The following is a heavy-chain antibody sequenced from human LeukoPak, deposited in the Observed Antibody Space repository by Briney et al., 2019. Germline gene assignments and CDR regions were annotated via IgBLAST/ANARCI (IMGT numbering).Heavy chain of an antibody. D-gene: IGHD3-22*01. Sequence: GGSLRLSCAASGFTFSTYAMSWVRQAPGKGLEWVSGISGSGGCTYYADSVKGRFTISRDNSKNTLYLQMDSLRAEDTAVYYCAKVPFSVYYDSTGYYYYFDYWGQGTLVTVSS. J-gene: IGHJ4*02. CDR2: ISGSGGCT. V-gene: IGHV3-23*01. CDR3: AKVPFSVYYDSTGYYYYFDY. CDR1: GFTFSTYA.